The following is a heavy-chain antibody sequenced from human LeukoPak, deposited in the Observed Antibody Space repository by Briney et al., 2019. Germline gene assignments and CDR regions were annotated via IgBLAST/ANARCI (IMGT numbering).Heavy chain of an antibody. D-gene: IGHD6-6*01. CDR1: GGSISTSSYY. CDR3: AREGGAARPGWFDP. Sequence: SETLSLTCTVSGGSISTSSYYWGWVRQPPGKGLEWIGNIFYSGSTYYSPSLKSRVTISLDTSRNQFSLKLNSVTAADTAVYYCAREGGAARPGWFDPWGQGTLVTVSS. J-gene: IGHJ5*02. V-gene: IGHV4-39*07. CDR2: IFYSGST.